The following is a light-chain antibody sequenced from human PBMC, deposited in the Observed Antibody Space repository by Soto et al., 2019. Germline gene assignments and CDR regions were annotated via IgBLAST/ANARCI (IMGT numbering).Light chain of an antibody. V-gene: IGLV2-8*01. J-gene: IGLJ3*02. CDR3: SSYAGSNNLV. Sequence: QSVLTQPPSASGSPGQSVTISCTGTSSDVGDYNYVSWYQQHPGKAPKLMIYEVSKRPAGVPDRFSGSKSGNTASLTVSGLQAEDEADYYCSSYAGSNNLVFGGGTKHTVL. CDR1: SSDVGDYNY. CDR2: EVS.